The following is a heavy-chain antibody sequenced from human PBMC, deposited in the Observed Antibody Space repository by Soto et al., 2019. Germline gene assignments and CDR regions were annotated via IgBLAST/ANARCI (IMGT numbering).Heavy chain of an antibody. CDR2: IYPGDSDT. CDR3: ARKSAPEFFDS. Sequence: GESLKISCKGSGYTFSTYWIAWVRQMPGKGLEWMGIIYPGDSDTKYSPAFQGQVTISADKSINTAYLQWSSLKASDTAMYYCARKSAPEFFDSWGQGTLVTVSS. J-gene: IGHJ4*02. V-gene: IGHV5-51*01. CDR1: GYTFSTYW.